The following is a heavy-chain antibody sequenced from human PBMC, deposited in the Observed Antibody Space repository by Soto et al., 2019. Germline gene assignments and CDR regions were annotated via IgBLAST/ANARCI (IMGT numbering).Heavy chain of an antibody. CDR1: GGSISSGDYY. CDR2: IYYSGST. Sequence: LSLTCTVSGGSISSGDYYWSWIRQPPGKGLEWIGYIYYSGSTYYNPSLKSRVTISVDTSKNQFSLKLSSVTAADTAVYYCARAGGGTDDAFDIWGQGTMVTVSS. V-gene: IGHV4-30-4*01. CDR3: ARAGGGTDDAFDI. D-gene: IGHD3-16*01. J-gene: IGHJ3*02.